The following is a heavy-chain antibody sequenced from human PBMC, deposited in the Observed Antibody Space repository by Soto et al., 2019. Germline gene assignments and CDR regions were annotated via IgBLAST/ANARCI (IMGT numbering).Heavy chain of an antibody. J-gene: IGHJ4*02. CDR1: GYTFTGYY. D-gene: IGHD4-4*01. V-gene: IGHV1-2*02. CDR2: INPNSGGT. Sequence: EASVKVSCKASGYTFTGYYMHWVRQAPGQGLEWMGWINPNSGGTNYAQKFQGRVTMTRDTSISTAYMELSRLRSDDTAVYYCARETGAPYSNYFDYWGQGTLVTVSS. CDR3: ARETGAPYSNYFDY.